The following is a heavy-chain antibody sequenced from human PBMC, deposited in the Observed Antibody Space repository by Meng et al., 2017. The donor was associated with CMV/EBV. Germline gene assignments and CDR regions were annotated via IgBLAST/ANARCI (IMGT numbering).Heavy chain of an antibody. CDR3: ATETGLYYQLPIYYYYGMDV. CDR2: ISYDGSNK. V-gene: IGHV3-30-3*01. Sequence: GESLKISCAASGFTFSSYAMHWVRQAPGKGLEWVAVISYDGSNKYYADSVKGRFTISRDNSKNTLYLQMNSLRAEDTAVYYCATETGLYYQLPIYYYYGMDVWGQGTTVTVSS. J-gene: IGHJ6*02. D-gene: IGHD2-2*01. CDR1: GFTFSSYA.